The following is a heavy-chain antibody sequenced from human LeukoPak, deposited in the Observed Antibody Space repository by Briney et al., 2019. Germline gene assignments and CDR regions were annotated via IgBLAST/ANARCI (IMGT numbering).Heavy chain of an antibody. J-gene: IGHJ4*02. Sequence: PGGSLRLSCAASGFTFSDYYMSWIRQAPGKGLEWVSYISSSGSTIYYADSVKGRFTISRDNAKNSLYLQMNSLRAEDTAVYYCARGFSGYYRDPVGAGIIFDYWGQGTLVTVSS. CDR3: ARGFSGYYRDPVGAGIIFDY. V-gene: IGHV3-11*04. D-gene: IGHD3-22*01. CDR2: ISSSGSTI. CDR1: GFTFSDYY.